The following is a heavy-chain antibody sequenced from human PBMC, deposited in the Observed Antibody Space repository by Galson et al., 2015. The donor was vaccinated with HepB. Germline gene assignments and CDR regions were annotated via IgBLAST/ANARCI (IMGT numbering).Heavy chain of an antibody. CDR3: TRVADADYGDHSYFDY. J-gene: IGHJ4*02. V-gene: IGHV3-11*06. Sequence: LRLSCAASGFTFSDYYMSWIRQAPGKGLEWISYISSSAVHTNYADSVKGRFTISRDNARNSLFLQINSLRAEDTAVYYCTRVADADYGDHSYFDYWGQGTLVTVSS. CDR2: ISSSAVHT. D-gene: IGHD4-17*01. CDR1: GFTFSDYY.